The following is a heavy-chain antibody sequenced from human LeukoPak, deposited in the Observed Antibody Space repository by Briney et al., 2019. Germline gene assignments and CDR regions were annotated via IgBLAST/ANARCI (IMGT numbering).Heavy chain of an antibody. J-gene: IGHJ4*02. CDR3: AKDVTRSSPYFDY. D-gene: IGHD6-19*01. CDR1: GFTFSDYY. CDR2: ISSSGSTI. Sequence: PGGSLRLSCAASGFTFSDYYMSWIRQAPGKGLEWVSYISSSGSTIYYADSVKGRFTISRDNSKNTLYLQMNSLRAEDTAVYYCAKDVTRSSPYFDYWGQGTLVTVSS. V-gene: IGHV3-11*01.